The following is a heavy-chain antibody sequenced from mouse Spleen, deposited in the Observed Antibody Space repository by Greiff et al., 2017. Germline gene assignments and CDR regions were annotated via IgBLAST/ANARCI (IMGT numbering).Heavy chain of an antibody. V-gene: IGHV1S81*02. Sequence: VQLQQSGAELVKPGASVKLSCKASGYTFTSYWMHWVKQRPGQGLEWIGEINPSNGRTNYNEKFKSKATLTVDTSSSTAYMQLSSLASEDSALYYCARSWDYFDYWGQGTTLTVSS. J-gene: IGHJ2*01. CDR1: GYTFTSYW. CDR2: INPSNGRT. D-gene: IGHD4-1*01. CDR3: ARSWDYFDY.